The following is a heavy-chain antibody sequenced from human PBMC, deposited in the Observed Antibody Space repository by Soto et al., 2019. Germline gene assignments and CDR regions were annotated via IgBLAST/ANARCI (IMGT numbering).Heavy chain of an antibody. CDR2: ISFDGTHK. Sequence: GGSLRLSCAASGFNFKAYGMHWVRQAPGKGLEWVAVISFDGTHKYYADSVKGRLTISRDNSKNTLYLQVNSLRPEDTAVYYCAKGSSSVYYYYYGMDVWGQGTTVTVSS. CDR3: AKGSSSVYYYYYGMDV. D-gene: IGHD6-6*01. V-gene: IGHV3-30*18. J-gene: IGHJ6*02. CDR1: GFNFKAYG.